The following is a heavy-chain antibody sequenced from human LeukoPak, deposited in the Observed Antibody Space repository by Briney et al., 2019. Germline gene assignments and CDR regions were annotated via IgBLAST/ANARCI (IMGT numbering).Heavy chain of an antibody. J-gene: IGHJ6*02. D-gene: IGHD6-13*01. V-gene: IGHV3-48*03. CDR2: ISSSGSTI. Sequence: PGGSLRLSCAASGFTFSSYEMNWVRQAPGKGLEWVSYISSSGSTIYYADSVKGRFTISRDNAKNSLYPQMNSLRAEDTAVYYCARGQSGSSSWRLVDYYYYYGMDVWGQGTTVTVPS. CDR3: ARGQSGSSSWRLVDYYYYYGMDV. CDR1: GFTFSSYE.